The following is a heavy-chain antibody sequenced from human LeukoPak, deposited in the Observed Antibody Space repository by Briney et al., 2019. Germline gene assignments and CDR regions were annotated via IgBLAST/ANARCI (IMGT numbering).Heavy chain of an antibody. Sequence: GGSLRLSCEASGFIFSSYALHWVRQVPGVGLEWVAVISYDGTNKYYSDSVKGRFTISRDNSKNILSLQMNSLRSDDTAVFYCARDPGLGYRSGWYQDYFDYWGQGTLVTVSS. J-gene: IGHJ4*02. CDR1: GFIFSSYA. CDR2: ISYDGTNK. V-gene: IGHV3-30-3*01. D-gene: IGHD6-19*01. CDR3: ARDPGLGYRSGWYQDYFDY.